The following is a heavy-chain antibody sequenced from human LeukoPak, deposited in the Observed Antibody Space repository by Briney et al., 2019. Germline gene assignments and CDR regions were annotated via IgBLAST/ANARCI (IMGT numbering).Heavy chain of an antibody. J-gene: IGHJ4*02. V-gene: IGHV4-34*01. Sequence: PSETLSLTCAVYGGSFSGYYWSWIRQPPGKGLEWIGEINHSGSTNYNPSLKSRVTISVDTSKNQFSLKVTSVTAADTALYFCARFVYTSSSRNPFDYWGQGTLVTVSS. D-gene: IGHD6-6*01. CDR1: GGSFSGYY. CDR3: ARFVYTSSSRNPFDY. CDR2: INHSGST.